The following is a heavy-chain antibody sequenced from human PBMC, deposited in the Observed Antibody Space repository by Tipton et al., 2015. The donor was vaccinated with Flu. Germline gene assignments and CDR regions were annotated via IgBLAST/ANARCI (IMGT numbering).Heavy chain of an antibody. CDR3: AKDLPSCGSSSCGMGPDAFDI. Sequence: RSLRLSCAASGFTFSSYGMHWVRQAPGKGLEWVAVIWYDGSNKYYADSVKGRFTISRDNSKNTLYLQMNSLRAEDTAVYYCAKDLPSCGSSSCGMGPDAFDIWGQGTMVTVSS. CDR2: IWYDGSNK. V-gene: IGHV3-33*06. J-gene: IGHJ3*02. D-gene: IGHD6-13*01. CDR1: GFTFSSYG.